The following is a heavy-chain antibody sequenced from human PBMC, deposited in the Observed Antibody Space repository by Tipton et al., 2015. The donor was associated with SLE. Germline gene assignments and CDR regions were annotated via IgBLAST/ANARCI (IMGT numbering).Heavy chain of an antibody. CDR3: ARDEWELGDYYYLDV. V-gene: IGHV4-4*07. CDR1: GGSVIGYY. J-gene: IGHJ6*03. CDR2: IYTSGST. Sequence: TLSLTCAVNGGSVIGYYWSWIRQPAGKGLEWIGRIYTSGSTDYNPSLKSRVTMSLDTSKNQFSLKLNSVTAADTAVYYCARDEWELGDYYYLDVWGKGTTVTVSS. D-gene: IGHD1-26*01.